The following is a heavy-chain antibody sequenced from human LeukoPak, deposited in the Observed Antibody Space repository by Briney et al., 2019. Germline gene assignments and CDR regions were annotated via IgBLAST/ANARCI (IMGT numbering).Heavy chain of an antibody. CDR2: IKEDGREI. D-gene: IGHD5-18*01. Sequence: GGSLRLSCAASGFTFSSYWMSWVRQAPGKGLEWVANIKEDGREIYYVDSVKGRFTISRDNAKNSLYLQMNSLRAEDTAIYYCARDWNSYGKVFDYWGQGTLVTVSS. CDR3: ARDWNSYGKVFDY. J-gene: IGHJ4*02. CDR1: GFTFSSYW. V-gene: IGHV3-7*01.